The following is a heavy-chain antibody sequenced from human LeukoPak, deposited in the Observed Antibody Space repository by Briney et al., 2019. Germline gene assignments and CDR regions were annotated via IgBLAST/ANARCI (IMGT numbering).Heavy chain of an antibody. J-gene: IGHJ6*02. D-gene: IGHD6-19*01. V-gene: IGHV3-23*01. CDR1: GFTFSSYA. CDR3: AKDSSAGTYYYYYGMDV. Sequence: GGSLRLSCAASGFTFSSYAMSWVRQAPGEGLEWVSGVSGSGGSTYYADSVKGRFTISRDNSKNTLYLQMNSLRAEDTAVYYCAKDSSAGTYYYYYGMDVWGQGTTVTVSS. CDR2: VSGSGGST.